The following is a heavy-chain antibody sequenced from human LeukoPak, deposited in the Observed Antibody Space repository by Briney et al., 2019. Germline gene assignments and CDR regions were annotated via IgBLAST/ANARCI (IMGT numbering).Heavy chain of an antibody. D-gene: IGHD2-21*02. CDR1: GFTFSSYW. CDR2: IWYDGSNK. V-gene: IGHV3-33*08. J-gene: IGHJ4*02. CDR3: ARDGGDKFDY. Sequence: PGGSLRLSCAASGFTFSSYWMTWVRQAPGKGLEWVAVIWYDGSNKYYADSVKGRFTISRDNSKNTLYLQMNSLRAEDTAVYYCARDGGDKFDYWGQGTLVTVSS.